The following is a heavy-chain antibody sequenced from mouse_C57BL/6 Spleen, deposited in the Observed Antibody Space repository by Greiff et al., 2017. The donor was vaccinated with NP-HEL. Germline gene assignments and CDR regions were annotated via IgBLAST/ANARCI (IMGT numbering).Heavy chain of an antibody. J-gene: IGHJ2*01. V-gene: IGHV5-12*01. CDR2: ISNGGGST. Sequence: DVQLVESGGGLVQPGGSLKLSCAASGFTFSDYYMYWVRQTPEKRLEWVAYISNGGGSTYYPDTVKGRFTISRDNAKNTLYLQMSRLKSEDTAMYYCARGASYGNYGAVYWGQGTTLTVSS. CDR3: ARGASYGNYGAVY. D-gene: IGHD2-10*01. CDR1: GFTFSDYY.